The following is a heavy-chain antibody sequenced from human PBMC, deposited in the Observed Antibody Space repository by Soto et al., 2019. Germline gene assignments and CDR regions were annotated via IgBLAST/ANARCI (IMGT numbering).Heavy chain of an antibody. D-gene: IGHD1-26*01. V-gene: IGHV3-74*01. CDR3: ASLNSGTYKGDAFDI. CDR2: IKGDGSST. J-gene: IGHJ3*02. CDR1: GFTFSNFW. Sequence: EVQLVESGGGLVRPGGSLRLSCEASGFTFSNFWMYWVRQAPGKGLVWLSRIKGDGSSTSYADSVQGRFTISRDDAKNPVYLQMNSLGAEDTAVYYCASLNSGTYKGDAFDIWGQGTLVSVSS.